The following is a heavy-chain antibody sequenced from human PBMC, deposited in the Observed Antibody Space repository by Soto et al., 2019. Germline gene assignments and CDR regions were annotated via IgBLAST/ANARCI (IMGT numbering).Heavy chain of an antibody. CDR1: GFNLSHPW. CDR3: TTGIYYDILTGYHNVAY. D-gene: IGHD3-9*01. CDR2: IKSKTDGGTA. V-gene: IGHV3-15*01. J-gene: IGHJ4*02. Sequence: GGSLRLSCVASGFNLSHPWMTWVRQAAGKGLELVGRIKSKTDGGTADYAAPVKGRATISRDDSKNTVYLQMNSLKTEDTAVYYRTTGIYYDILTGYHNVAYWGQGALVTVSS.